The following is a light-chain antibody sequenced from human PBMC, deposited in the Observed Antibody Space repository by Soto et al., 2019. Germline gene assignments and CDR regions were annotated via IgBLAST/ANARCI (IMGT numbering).Light chain of an antibody. Sequence: EIVLTQSPGTLSLSPGERATLSCRARQSVSSSSLAWYQQKPGPAPSLLIHAASSTATGIPDRFSGSGSGTDLPLNISTLEPQDFAVYYCKQYGGSPRTFGQGTKVDSK. CDR3: KQYGGSPRT. CDR1: QSVSSSS. V-gene: IGKV3-20*01. CDR2: AAS. J-gene: IGKJ1*01.